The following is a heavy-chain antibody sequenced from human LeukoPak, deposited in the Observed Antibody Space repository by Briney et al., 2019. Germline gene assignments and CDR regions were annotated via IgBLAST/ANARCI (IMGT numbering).Heavy chain of an antibody. J-gene: IGHJ4*02. Sequence: PGRSLRLSCAASGFTFSSYGMHWVRQAPGKGLEWVAVIWYDGSNKYYADSVKGRFTISRDNSKNTLYLQMNSLRAEDTAIYYCARTPNSGWYEIDYWGQGTLVTVSS. CDR1: GFTFSSYG. CDR2: IWYDGSNK. D-gene: IGHD6-19*01. CDR3: ARTPNSGWYEIDY. V-gene: IGHV3-33*01.